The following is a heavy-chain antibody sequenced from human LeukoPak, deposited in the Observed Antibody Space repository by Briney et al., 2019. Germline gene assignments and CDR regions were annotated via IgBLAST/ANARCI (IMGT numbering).Heavy chain of an antibody. D-gene: IGHD2-2*01. J-gene: IGHJ5*02. CDR3: ARLPAAPIARWFDP. CDR1: GYSISSGYY. V-gene: IGHV4-38-2*01. CDR2: IYHSGST. Sequence: SETLSLTCAVSGYSISSGYYWGGSRQPPGKGREWIGSIYHSGSTYYNPSLKSRVTISVDTSKNQFSLKLSSVTAADTAVYYCARLPAAPIARWFDPWGQGTLVTVSS.